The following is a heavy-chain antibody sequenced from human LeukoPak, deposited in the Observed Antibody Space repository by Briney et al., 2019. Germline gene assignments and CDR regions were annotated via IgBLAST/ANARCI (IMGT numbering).Heavy chain of an antibody. J-gene: IGHJ3*02. Sequence: EASVKVSCKASGGTFSSYAISWVRQSPGQGLEWMGGIIPIFGTANYAQKFQGRVTITTDESTSTAYMELSSLRSEDTAVYYCARFPDCGGDCYRSGAFDIWGQGTMVTVSS. V-gene: IGHV1-69*05. D-gene: IGHD2-21*01. CDR3: ARFPDCGGDCYRSGAFDI. CDR2: IIPIFGTA. CDR1: GGTFSSYA.